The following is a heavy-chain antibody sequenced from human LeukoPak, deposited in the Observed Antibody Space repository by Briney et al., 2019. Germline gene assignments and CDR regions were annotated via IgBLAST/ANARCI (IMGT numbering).Heavy chain of an antibody. J-gene: IGHJ3*02. CDR3: ASYGDYVAFDI. CDR2: IHHSGST. D-gene: IGHD4-17*01. V-gene: IGHV4-38-2*02. Sequence: PSETLSLTCTVSGYSISSGYYWGWIRQPPGKGLEWIGSIHHSGSTYYNPSLKSRVTISVDTSKNQFSLKLSSVTAADTAVYYCASYGDYVAFDIWGQGTMVTVSS. CDR1: GYSISSGYY.